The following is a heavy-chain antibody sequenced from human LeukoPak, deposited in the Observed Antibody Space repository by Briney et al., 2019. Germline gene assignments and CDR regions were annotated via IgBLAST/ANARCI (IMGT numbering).Heavy chain of an antibody. CDR3: TTGIRGD. V-gene: IGHV3-15*04. Sequence: GGSLRLSCVASGFTFSNYWMHWVRQAPGKGLEWVGRIASKTDGGTTDYAAPVKGRFTISRDDSKNTLFLQMNSLKTEDTAVYYCTTGIRGDCGQGTLVTVSS. J-gene: IGHJ4*02. CDR1: GFTFSNYW. CDR2: IASKTDGGTT.